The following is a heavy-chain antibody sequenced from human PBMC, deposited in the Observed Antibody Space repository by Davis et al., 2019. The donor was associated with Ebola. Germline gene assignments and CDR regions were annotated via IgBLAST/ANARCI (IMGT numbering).Heavy chain of an antibody. CDR1: GFTFSSYW. CDR2: IKQDGSEK. J-gene: IGHJ6*02. CDR3: AGSDGSYYYYGMDV. Sequence: GESLKISCAASGFTFSSYWMSWVRQAPGKGLEWVANIKQDGSEKYYVDSVKGRFTISRDNAKNSLYLQMNSLRAEDTAVYYCAGSDGSYYYYGMDVWGQGTTVTVSS. V-gene: IGHV3-7*01. D-gene: IGHD5-24*01.